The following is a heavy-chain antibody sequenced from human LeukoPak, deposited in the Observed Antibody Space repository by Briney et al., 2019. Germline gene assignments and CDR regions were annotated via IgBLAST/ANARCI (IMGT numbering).Heavy chain of an antibody. CDR1: GYTFTGYY. CDR2: ISAYNGNT. Sequence: AASVKVSCKASGYTFTGYYMHWVRQAPGQGLEWMGWISAYNGNTSYAQKLQGRVTMTTDTSTSTAYMELRSLRSDDTAVYYCARDLGTDAFDIWGQGAMVTVSS. D-gene: IGHD1-26*01. J-gene: IGHJ3*02. CDR3: ARDLGTDAFDI. V-gene: IGHV1-18*04.